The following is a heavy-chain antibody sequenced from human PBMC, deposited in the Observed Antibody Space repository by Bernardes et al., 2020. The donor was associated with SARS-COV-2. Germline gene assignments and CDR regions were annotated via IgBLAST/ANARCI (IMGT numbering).Heavy chain of an antibody. CDR2: ISSSSSYI. CDR3: ARDGGGGWYFDY. CDR1: GFTFSSYS. V-gene: IGHV3-21*01. Sequence: GGSLRLSCGASGFTFSSYSMNWVRQAPGKGLEWVSSISSSSSYIYYADSVKGRFTISRDNAKNSLYLQMNSLRAEDTAVYYCARDGGGGWYFDYGGQGTLVTVSS. D-gene: IGHD6-19*01. J-gene: IGHJ4*02.